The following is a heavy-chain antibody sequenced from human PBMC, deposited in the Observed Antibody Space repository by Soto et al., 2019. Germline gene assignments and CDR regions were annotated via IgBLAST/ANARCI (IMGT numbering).Heavy chain of an antibody. CDR3: ARARLWFGELFPYYFDY. Sequence: QVQLQESGPGLVKPSQTLSLTCTVSGGSISSGDYYWSLIRQPPGKGLEWIGYIYYSGSTYYNPSLKSRVTISVDTSKNQFSLKLSSVTAADTAVYYCARARLWFGELFPYYFDYWGQGTLVTVSS. D-gene: IGHD3-10*01. V-gene: IGHV4-30-4*01. J-gene: IGHJ4*02. CDR2: IYYSGST. CDR1: GGSISSGDYY.